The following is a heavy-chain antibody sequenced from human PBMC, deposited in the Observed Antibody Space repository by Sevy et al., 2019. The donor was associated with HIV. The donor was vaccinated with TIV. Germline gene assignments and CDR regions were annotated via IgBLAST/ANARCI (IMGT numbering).Heavy chain of an antibody. Sequence: SGPTLVKPTQTLTLTCTFSGFSLSTSGVGVGWIRQPPGKALEWLAVIYWNDDQRYSPSLKSRLNITKDTSKNQVVLTMTNMDPVDTATYYCADRGGAHYYDSSGYYTRAEYFEHWGQGTLVTVSS. V-gene: IGHV2-5*01. J-gene: IGHJ1*01. CDR3: ADRGGAHYYDSSGYYTRAEYFEH. CDR1: GFSLSTSGVG. D-gene: IGHD3-22*01. CDR2: IYWNDDQ.